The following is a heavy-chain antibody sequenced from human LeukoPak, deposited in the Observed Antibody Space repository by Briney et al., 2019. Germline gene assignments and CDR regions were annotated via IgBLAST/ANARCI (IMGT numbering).Heavy chain of an antibody. Sequence: ASVKVSCKASGYTFTSYYMHWVRQAPGQGLEGMGIINPSGGSTSYAQKFQGRVTMTTDTSTSTVYMELSSLRSEYTAVYYCARGMYSSSWHPPHYYYYGMDVWGQGTTVIVSS. J-gene: IGHJ6*02. CDR1: GYTFTSYY. D-gene: IGHD6-13*01. CDR3: ARGMYSSSWHPPHYYYYGMDV. V-gene: IGHV1-46*01. CDR2: INPSGGST.